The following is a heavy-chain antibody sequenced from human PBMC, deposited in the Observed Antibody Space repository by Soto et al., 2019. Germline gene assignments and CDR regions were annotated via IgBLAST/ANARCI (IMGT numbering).Heavy chain of an antibody. Sequence: GGSLRLSCEASGFTFSTYGMHWIRQAPGKGLEWLAIIWNDGSNEYYADSVKGRFTISRDNSKNTLYLQLNNLRAEDTAVYFCARDQTHSGGYSEYWGLGTLVTVSS. CDR3: ARDQTHSGGYSEY. V-gene: IGHV3-33*01. CDR2: IWNDGSNE. J-gene: IGHJ4*02. D-gene: IGHD2-15*01. CDR1: GFTFSTYG.